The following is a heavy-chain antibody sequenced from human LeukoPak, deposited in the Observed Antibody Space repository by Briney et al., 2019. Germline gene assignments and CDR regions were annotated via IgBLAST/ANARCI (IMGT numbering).Heavy chain of an antibody. D-gene: IGHD6-13*01. V-gene: IGHV3-48*02. CDR3: ARDSSSWFQGADY. Sequence: GGSLRLSCAASGNYWMHWVRQAPGKGLEWVSYISSSSSTIYYADSVKGRFTLSRDNAKNSLYLQMNSLRDEDTAVYYCARDSSSWFQGADYWGQGTLVTVSS. CDR1: GNYW. J-gene: IGHJ4*02. CDR2: ISSSSSTI.